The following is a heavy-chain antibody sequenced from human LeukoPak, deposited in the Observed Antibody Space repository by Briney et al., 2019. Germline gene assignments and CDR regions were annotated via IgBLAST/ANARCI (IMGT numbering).Heavy chain of an antibody. Sequence: TGGSLRLSCAASGFTFSSYAMSWVRQAPGKGLEWVSAISGSGGSTYYADSVKGRFTISRGNSKNTLYLQMNSLRAEDTAVYYCAKAPSPVLRFLKWLNGIDYWGQGTLVTVSS. D-gene: IGHD3-3*01. J-gene: IGHJ4*02. CDR3: AKAPSPVLRFLKWLNGIDY. CDR1: GFTFSSYA. CDR2: ISGSGGST. V-gene: IGHV3-23*01.